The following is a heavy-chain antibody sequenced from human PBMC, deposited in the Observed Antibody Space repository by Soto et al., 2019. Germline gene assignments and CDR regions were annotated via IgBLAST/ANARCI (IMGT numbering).Heavy chain of an antibody. CDR1: GVTFTNYA. Sequence: QVQLVQSGAEVKKPGASVKVSCKASGVTFTNYAINWVRQAPGQGLEWMGWISAYNGNTNYAQKLQGRVTMTTDTSTSTAYMELRSLRSDDTAVYYCARGXXXEFVYYFDYWGQGTLVTVSS. CDR3: ARGXXXEFVYYFDY. V-gene: IGHV1-18*01. CDR2: ISAYNGNT. D-gene: IGHD3-10*01. J-gene: IGHJ4*02.